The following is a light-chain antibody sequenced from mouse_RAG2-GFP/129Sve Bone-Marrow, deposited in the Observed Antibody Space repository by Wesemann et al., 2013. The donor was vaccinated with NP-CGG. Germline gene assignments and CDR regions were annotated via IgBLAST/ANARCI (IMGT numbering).Light chain of an antibody. CDR2: WAS. V-gene: IGKV6-23*01. CDR1: QDVGTA. CDR3: KQYSSYPFT. J-gene: IGKJ4*01. Sequence: DIVMTQSHKFMSTSVGDRVSITCKASQDVGTAVAWYQQKPGQSPKLLIYWASTRHTGVPDRFTGSGSGTDYTLTISSVQAEDLAVYYCKQYSSYPFTFGSGTKLEIK.